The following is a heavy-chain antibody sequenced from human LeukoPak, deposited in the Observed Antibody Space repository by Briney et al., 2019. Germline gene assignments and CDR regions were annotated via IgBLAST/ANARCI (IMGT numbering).Heavy chain of an antibody. Sequence: SETLSLTCTVSGGSISSYYWSWIRQPAGKGLEWIGHFYTSGSTNYNPSLKSRVTMSVDTSKNQFSLKLSSVTAADTAVYYCARLVISSSWYYFDYWGQGTLVTVSS. V-gene: IGHV4-4*07. J-gene: IGHJ4*02. CDR2: FYTSGST. CDR3: ARLVISSSWYYFDY. CDR1: GGSISSYY. D-gene: IGHD6-13*01.